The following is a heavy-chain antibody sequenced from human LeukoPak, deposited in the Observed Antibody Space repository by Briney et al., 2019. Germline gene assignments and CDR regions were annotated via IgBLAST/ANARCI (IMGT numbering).Heavy chain of an antibody. J-gene: IGHJ4*02. Sequence: GGSLRLSCAASGFTFRDFSMHWVRQAPGRGLEWVSLVSGDGGVTHYADSVKGRFTISRDNSKNSLSLQMSSLRVEDTAFYYCAKGNNSLAFNFDYWGQGTLVTVSS. V-gene: IGHV3-43*02. CDR3: AKGNNSLAFNFDY. D-gene: IGHD2/OR15-2a*01. CDR1: GFTFRDFS. CDR2: VSGDGGVT.